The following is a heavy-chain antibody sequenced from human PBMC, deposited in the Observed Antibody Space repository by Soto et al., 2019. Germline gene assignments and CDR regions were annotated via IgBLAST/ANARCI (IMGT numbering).Heavy chain of an antibody. J-gene: IGHJ5*02. CDR1: GCSINSNRYY. D-gene: IGHD6-13*01. V-gene: IGHV4-39*01. CDR3: ARPKTRGAAAGKGWFDP. Sequence: SGTLSLTCTVSGCSINSNRYYWSWILQPPGKGLEWIGSIFYTGSTYYSPSLKGRLTISVDPSKNQFSLKLTYVTAADTAMYYCARPKTRGAAAGKGWFDPSGQGTPDIVSS. CDR2: IFYTGST.